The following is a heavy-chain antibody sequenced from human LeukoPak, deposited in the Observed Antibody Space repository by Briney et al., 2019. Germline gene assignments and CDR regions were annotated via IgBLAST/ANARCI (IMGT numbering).Heavy chain of an antibody. CDR2: IKQDGSEK. Sequence: GGSLRLSCAASGFTFSSYAMSWVRQAPGKGLEWVANIKQDGSEKYYVDSVKGRFTISRDNAKNSLYLQMNSLRAEDTAVYYCARDNKVAGDHWGQGTLVTVSS. J-gene: IGHJ4*02. V-gene: IGHV3-7*01. CDR1: GFTFSSYA. CDR3: ARDNKVAGDH. D-gene: IGHD6-19*01.